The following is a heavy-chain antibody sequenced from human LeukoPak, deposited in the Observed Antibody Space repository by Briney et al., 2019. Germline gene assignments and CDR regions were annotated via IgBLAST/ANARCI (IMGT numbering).Heavy chain of an antibody. CDR2: IGGSGGST. J-gene: IGHJ6*02. CDR1: GFTFSHYA. Sequence: GGSLRLSCAVSGFTFSHYAMIWVRQAPGKGLEWVSAIGGSGGSTYYTDSVRGRFTISRDNSKNTLFLQMNSLRAEDAAIYYCAKRISGVLFMGDSAGMDVWGQGTTVTVSS. V-gene: IGHV3-23*01. D-gene: IGHD3-3*01. CDR3: AKRISGVLFMGDSAGMDV.